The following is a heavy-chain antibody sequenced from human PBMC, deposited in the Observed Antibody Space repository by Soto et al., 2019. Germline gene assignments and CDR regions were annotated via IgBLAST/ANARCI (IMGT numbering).Heavy chain of an antibody. CDR2: LGKTGA. Sequence: EVQLLESGGGLVQPGGSLRLSCAASGLTFSSHAMSWVRPNPVKGLELVASLGKTGAYYANSVKGRFSISRDTSKSTLFLQLNNVRADDSAIYYCVKNRWYTAYAFDYWGQGTLVTVSS. J-gene: IGHJ4*02. CDR3: VKNRWYTAYAFDY. V-gene: IGHV3-23*01. CDR1: GLTFSSHA. D-gene: IGHD6-13*01.